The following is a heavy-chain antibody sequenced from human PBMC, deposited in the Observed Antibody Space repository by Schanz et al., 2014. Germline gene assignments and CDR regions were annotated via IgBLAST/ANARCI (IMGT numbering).Heavy chain of an antibody. Sequence: VQLVQSGAEVKKPGASVKVSCKASGYTFTNYGISWVRQAPGQGLEWMGIIYTRTGHTTSAQSFQGRLTMTRDTSTSTFYMELSGLRSEDTAVYYCASDTMGGNFVLDVWGQGTTVTVSS. CDR1: GYTFTNYG. CDR3: ASDTMGGNFVLDV. J-gene: IGHJ6*02. V-gene: IGHV1-46*03. CDR2: IYTRTGHT. D-gene: IGHD3-10*01.